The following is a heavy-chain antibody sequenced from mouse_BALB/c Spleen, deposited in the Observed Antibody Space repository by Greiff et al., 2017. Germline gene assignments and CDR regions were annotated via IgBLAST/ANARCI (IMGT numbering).Heavy chain of an antibody. V-gene: IGHV5-9-4*01. J-gene: IGHJ4*01. Sequence: EVKVVESGGGLVKPGGSLKLSCAASGFTFSSYAMSWVRQSPEKRLEWVAEISSGGSYTYYPDTVTGRFTISRDNAKNTLYLEMSSLRSEDTAMYYCARKQVRRGYYYAMDYWGQGTSVTVSS. CDR1: GFTFSSYA. CDR2: ISSGGSYT. D-gene: IGHD2-14*01. CDR3: ARKQVRRGYYYAMDY.